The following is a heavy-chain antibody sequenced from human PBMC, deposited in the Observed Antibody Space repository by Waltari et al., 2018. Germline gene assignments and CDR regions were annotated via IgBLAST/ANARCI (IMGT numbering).Heavy chain of an antibody. Sequence: QVQLVQSGAEVKKPGASVKVSCKASGYTFTSYDINWVRQATGQGLEWMGWMNPNSGNTGYAQKFQGRVTMTRNTSISTAYMELSSLRSEDTTVYYCARRIAAAATFAFDIWGQGTMVTVSS. J-gene: IGHJ3*02. D-gene: IGHD6-13*01. CDR1: GYTFTSYD. V-gene: IGHV1-8*01. CDR2: MNPNSGNT. CDR3: ARRIAAAATFAFDI.